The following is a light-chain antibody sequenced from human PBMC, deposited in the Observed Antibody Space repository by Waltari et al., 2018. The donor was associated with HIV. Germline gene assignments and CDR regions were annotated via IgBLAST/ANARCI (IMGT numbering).Light chain of an antibody. V-gene: IGLV3-25*03. CDR2: AGT. CDR1: ALAKQP. CDR3: ESADSTGSYYV. J-gene: IGLJ2*01. Sequence: SYELTQPPSMSVSPGQTATIPCPGDALAKQPSYSYQQKAGQAPVLVIFAGTERPSGIPERFSGTRSETTVTLTITGVQAEDEADYYCESADSTGSYYVFGRGTRLTVL.